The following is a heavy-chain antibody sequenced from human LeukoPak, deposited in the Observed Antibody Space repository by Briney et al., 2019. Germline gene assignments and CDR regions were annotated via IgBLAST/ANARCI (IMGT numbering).Heavy chain of an antibody. CDR1: GFTFSSYW. CDR3: ARGGSLCSSTSCYGEYYFDY. D-gene: IGHD2-2*01. V-gene: IGHV3-7*01. CDR2: IRQDGSEK. J-gene: IGHJ4*02. Sequence: PGGSLRLSCAASGFTFSSYWMSWVRQAPGKRLEWVANIRQDGSEKYYVDSVKGRFTISRDNAKNSLYLQMNSLRAEDTAVYYCARGGSLCSSTSCYGEYYFDYWGQGTLVTVSS.